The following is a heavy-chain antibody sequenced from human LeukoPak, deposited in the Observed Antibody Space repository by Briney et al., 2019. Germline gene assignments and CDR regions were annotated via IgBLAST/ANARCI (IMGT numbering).Heavy chain of an antibody. CDR3: ARGVSGSYCLDY. D-gene: IGHD1-26*01. Sequence: PSETLSLTCTVSGGSISSYYWSWIRQPPGKGLEWIGYIYYSGSTNYNPSLKSRVTISVDTSKNQFSLKLSSVTAADTAVYYCARGVSGSYCLDYWGQGTLVTVSS. CDR1: GGSISSYY. J-gene: IGHJ4*02. CDR2: IYYSGST. V-gene: IGHV4-59*01.